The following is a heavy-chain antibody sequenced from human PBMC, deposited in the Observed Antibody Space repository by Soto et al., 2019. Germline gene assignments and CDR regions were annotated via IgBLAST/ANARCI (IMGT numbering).Heavy chain of an antibody. CDR2: IYHSGST. D-gene: IGHD3-16*02. CDR3: ARVQYYDYVWGSYRPNWFDP. Sequence: LSLTCAVSGGSISSSNWWSWVRQPPGKGLEWIGEIYHSGSTNYNPSLKSRVTISVDKSKNQFSLKLSSVTAADTAVYYCARVQYYDYVWGSYRPNWFDPWGQGTLVTVSS. V-gene: IGHV4-4*02. CDR1: GGSISSSNW. J-gene: IGHJ5*02.